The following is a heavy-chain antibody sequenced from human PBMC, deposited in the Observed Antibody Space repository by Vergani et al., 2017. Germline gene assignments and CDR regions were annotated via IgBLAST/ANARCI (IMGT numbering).Heavy chain of an antibody. D-gene: IGHD3-3*01. V-gene: IGHV3-30*18. CDR1: GFTFSSYG. Sequence: QVQLVESGGGVVQPGRSLRLSCAASGFTFSSYGMHWVRQAPGKGLEWVAVISYDGSNKYYADSVKGRFTISRDNSKNTLYLQMNSLRAEDTAVYYCAKEGYYDFWSGYPDYYYYMDVWGKGTTVTVSS. J-gene: IGHJ6*03. CDR2: ISYDGSNK. CDR3: AKEGYYDFWSGYPDYYYYMDV.